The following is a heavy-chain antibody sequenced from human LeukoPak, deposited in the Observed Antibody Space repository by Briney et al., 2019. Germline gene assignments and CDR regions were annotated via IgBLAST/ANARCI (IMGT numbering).Heavy chain of an antibody. V-gene: IGHV4-30-4*01. D-gene: IGHD4-23*01. CDR2: IYYSGST. J-gene: IGHJ4*02. Sequence: SETLSLTCTVSGGSISSGDYYWSWIRQPPGKGLEWIGYIYYSGSTYYNPSLKSRVTISVDTSKNQFSLKLSSVTAADTAVYYCARGRVGYDGGNSGFDYWGQGTLVTVSS. CDR3: ARGRVGYDGGNSGFDY. CDR1: GGSISSGDYY.